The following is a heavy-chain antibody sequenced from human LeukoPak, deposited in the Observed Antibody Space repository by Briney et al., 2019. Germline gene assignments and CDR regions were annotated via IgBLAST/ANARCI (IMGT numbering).Heavy chain of an antibody. J-gene: IGHJ4*02. CDR2: ISYDGSNK. D-gene: IGHD3-22*01. Sequence: PGGSLRLSCAASGFTFSSYAMHWVRQAPGKGLEWVAVISYDGSNKYYADSVKGRFTISRDNSKNTLYLQMNSLRAEDTAVYYCARDQTKYYCACSGPEYWGQGTLVTVSS. CDR3: ARDQTKYYCACSGPEY. CDR1: GFTFSSYA. V-gene: IGHV3-30-3*01.